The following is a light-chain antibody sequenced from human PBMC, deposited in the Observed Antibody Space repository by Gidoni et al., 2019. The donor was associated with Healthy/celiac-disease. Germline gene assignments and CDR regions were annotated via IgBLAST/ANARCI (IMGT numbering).Light chain of an antibody. CDR1: QGISSW. CDR2: AAA. V-gene: IGKV1-12*01. J-gene: IGKJ4*01. CDR3: QQANGCPPT. Sequence: DIQLTQSPSSVSASVGDRVPITCRASQGISSWLAWYHQEPGNAPKLLIDAAASLQSGVPSKFSGSGSGTDFTRTISSLQPEDFATYYCQQANGCPPTCGGGTKVEIK.